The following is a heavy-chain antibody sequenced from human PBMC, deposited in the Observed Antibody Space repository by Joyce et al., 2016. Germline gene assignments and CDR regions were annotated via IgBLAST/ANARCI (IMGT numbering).Heavy chain of an antibody. Sequence: EVQLVQSGAEVKKPGESLRISCKASGYSFTNYWISWVRQMPGKGVEGMGRSDPSDSYTTYSPSFQGHVTISAYKSITTAYLQGSSLTASDTAIYYCARTPTGYGFGDPVYWGQGTLLTISS. V-gene: IGHV5-10-1*01. D-gene: IGHD5-18*01. CDR2: SDPSDSYT. CDR3: ARTPTGYGFGDPVY. J-gene: IGHJ4*02. CDR1: GYSFTNYW.